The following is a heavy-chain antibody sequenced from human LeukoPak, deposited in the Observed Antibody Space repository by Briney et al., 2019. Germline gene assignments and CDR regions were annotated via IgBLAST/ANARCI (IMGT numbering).Heavy chain of an antibody. V-gene: IGHV3-11*04. CDR2: ISSSGSYI. CDR1: GFTFSDYY. D-gene: IGHD3-22*01. CDR3: ARGGSRYDSSGDYSGY. J-gene: IGHJ4*02. Sequence: GGSLRLSCAASGFTFSDYYMSWIRQAPGKGLEWVSYISSSGSYIYYADSVKGRFTISRDNAKNSLYLQMNSLRAEDTAVYYCARGGSRYDSSGDYSGYWGQGTLVTVSS.